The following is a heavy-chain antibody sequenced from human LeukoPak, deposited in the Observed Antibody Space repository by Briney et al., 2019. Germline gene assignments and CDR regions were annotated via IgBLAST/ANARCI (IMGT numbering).Heavy chain of an antibody. CDR2: IYHSGST. Sequence: PSETLSLTCTVSGYSISSGYYWGWIRPPPGKGLEWIGSIYHSGSTYYNPSLKSRVTISVDTSKNQFSLKLSSVTAADTAVYYCARGDYYDSSGYYLLWGQGTLVTVSS. CDR1: GYSISSGYY. J-gene: IGHJ4*02. CDR3: ARGDYYDSSGYYLL. D-gene: IGHD3-22*01. V-gene: IGHV4-38-2*02.